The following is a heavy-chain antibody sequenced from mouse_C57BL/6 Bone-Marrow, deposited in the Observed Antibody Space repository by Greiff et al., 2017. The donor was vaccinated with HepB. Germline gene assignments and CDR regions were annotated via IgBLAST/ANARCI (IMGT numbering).Heavy chain of an antibody. V-gene: IGHV2-9-1*01. Sequence: VKLVESGPGLVAPSQSLSITCTVSGFSLTSYAISWVRQPPGKGLEWLGVIWTGGGTNYNSAPKSRLSISKDNSKSQVFLKMNSLQTDDTARYYCASNYGSIFYAMDYWGQGTSVTVSS. D-gene: IGHD1-1*01. CDR2: IWTGGGT. J-gene: IGHJ4*01. CDR3: ASNYGSIFYAMDY. CDR1: GFSLTSYA.